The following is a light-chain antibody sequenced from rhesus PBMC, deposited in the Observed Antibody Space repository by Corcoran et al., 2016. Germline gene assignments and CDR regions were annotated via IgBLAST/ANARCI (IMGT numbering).Light chain of an antibody. CDR1: QSVSSY. Sequence: QVILTQSPATLSLSPGERATLSCRANQSVSSYSAWYQQKPGKAPRLLMDGASSRGPGIPARFRGSGAGTDFTLTISSLEPEDVGVYHCYQHSSGYSFGPGTKVEIK. CDR2: GAS. CDR3: YQHSSGYS. J-gene: IGKJ2*01. V-gene: IGKV3-10*01.